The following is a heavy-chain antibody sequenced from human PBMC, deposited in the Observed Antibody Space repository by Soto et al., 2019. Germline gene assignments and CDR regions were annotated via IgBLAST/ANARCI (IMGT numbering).Heavy chain of an antibody. J-gene: IGHJ4*02. CDR2: IYWDEDK. CDR1: GFSLSTHTVG. V-gene: IGHV2-5*02. CDR3: AHSVTFDYRGYNIEF. D-gene: IGHD3-9*01. Sequence: QITLKESGPTLVKPTQTLTLTCTFSGFSLSTHTVGVAWIRQPPGKALEWLALIYWDEDKRYSPSLKSRLTITKDTSKNQVVLTMTNMDHVDTATYYCAHSVTFDYRGYNIEFWGQGILVTVSS.